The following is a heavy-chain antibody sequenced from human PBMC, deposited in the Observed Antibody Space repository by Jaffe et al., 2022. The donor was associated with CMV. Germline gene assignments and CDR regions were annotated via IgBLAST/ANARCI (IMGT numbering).Heavy chain of an antibody. CDR2: ISSSSSTI. J-gene: IGHJ4*02. CDR3: AREGGYDFWSGYLNY. CDR1: GFTFSSYS. D-gene: IGHD3-3*01. Sequence: EVQLVESGGGLVQPGGSLRLSCAASGFTFSSYSMNWVRQAPGKGLEWVSYISSSSSTIYYADSVKGRFTISRDNAKNSLYLQMNSLRDEDTAVYYCAREGGYDFWSGYLNYWGQGTLVTVSS. V-gene: IGHV3-48*02.